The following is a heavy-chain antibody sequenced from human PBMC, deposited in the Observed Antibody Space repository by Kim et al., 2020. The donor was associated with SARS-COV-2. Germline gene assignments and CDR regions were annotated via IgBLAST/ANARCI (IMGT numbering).Heavy chain of an antibody. Sequence: GGSLRLSCAASGFTFSSYAMHWVRQAPGKGLEWVAVISHDGSNKYYADSVKGRFTISRDNSKNTLYLQMNSLRAEDTAVYYCARSRCGGDCNYQLSPFD. D-gene: IGHD2-21*02. V-gene: IGHV3-30-3*01. J-gene: IGHJ4*01. CDR3: ARSRCGGDCNYQLSPFD. CDR2: ISHDGSNK. CDR1: GFTFSSYA.